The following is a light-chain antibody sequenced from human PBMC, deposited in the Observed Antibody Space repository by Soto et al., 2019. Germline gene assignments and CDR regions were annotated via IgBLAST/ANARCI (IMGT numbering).Light chain of an antibody. CDR2: DVT. V-gene: IGLV2-11*01. Sequence: QSALTQPRSVSGSPGQSVAISCTGTSSDVGSSNFVSWYQQHPGKAPKLMIYDVTARPSGVPDRFSASKSGNTASLTISGLQAEDEADYYCCSYAGTCTPVVFGGGTKVTVL. CDR3: CSYAGTCTPVV. CDR1: SSDVGSSNF. J-gene: IGLJ2*01.